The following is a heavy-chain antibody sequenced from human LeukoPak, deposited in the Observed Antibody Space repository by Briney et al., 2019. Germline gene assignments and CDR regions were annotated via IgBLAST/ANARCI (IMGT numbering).Heavy chain of an antibody. CDR1: GYTFTGYY. D-gene: IGHD3-22*01. J-gene: IGHJ3*02. V-gene: IGHV1-69*06. Sequence: SVKVSCKASGYTFTGYYMHWVRQAPGQGLEWMGGIIPIFGTANYAQKFQGRVTITADKSTSTAYMELSSLRSDDTAVYYCAREGNDYDSSGFGAENDAFDIWGQGTMVTVSS. CDR3: AREGNDYDSSGFGAENDAFDI. CDR2: IIPIFGTA.